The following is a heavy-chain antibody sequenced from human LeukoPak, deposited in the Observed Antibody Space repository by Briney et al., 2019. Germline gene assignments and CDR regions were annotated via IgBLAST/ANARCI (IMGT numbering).Heavy chain of an antibody. V-gene: IGHV3-7*02. CDR3: ASLVGGYYPPVEAFDV. D-gene: IGHD3-3*01. Sequence: GGSLRLSCAASGFPFSTCWMTWVRQAPGKGLEWVANIKQDGGEQNYVDSVRGRFTISRDNAKNTLYLQMNSLRADDSAVYFCASLVGGYYPPVEAFDVWGQGTMVTVSS. J-gene: IGHJ3*01. CDR1: GFPFSTCW. CDR2: IKQDGGEQ.